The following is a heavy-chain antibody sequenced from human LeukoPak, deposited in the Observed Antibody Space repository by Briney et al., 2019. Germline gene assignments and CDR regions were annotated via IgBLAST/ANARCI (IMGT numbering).Heavy chain of an antibody. D-gene: IGHD3-10*01. CDR3: ARALAVGPQDRGNY. J-gene: IGHJ4*02. CDR1: GYSISSGYY. Sequence: SETLSLTCTVSGYSISSGYYWGWIRQPPGKGLEWIGSIYHSGSTYYNPSLKSRVTISVDTSKNQFSLKLSSVTAADTAVYYCARALAVGPQDRGNYWGQGTLVTVSS. CDR2: IYHSGST. V-gene: IGHV4-38-2*02.